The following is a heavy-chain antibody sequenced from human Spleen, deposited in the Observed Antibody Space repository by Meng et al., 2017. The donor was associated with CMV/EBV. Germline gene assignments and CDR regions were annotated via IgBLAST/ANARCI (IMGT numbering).Heavy chain of an antibody. V-gene: IGHV3-9*01. D-gene: IGHD3-9*01. CDR3: AKDDRTFDILTGYFAS. CDR2: ISWDSNTI. CDR1: GFSFSSYW. J-gene: IGHJ4*02. Sequence: SLKISCAASGFSFSSYWMTWVRQAPGKGLEWVSGISWDSNTIDYGDSVKGRFTISRDNGKNSLYLQMNSLRAEDTALYYCAKDDRTFDILTGYFASWGQGTLVTVSS.